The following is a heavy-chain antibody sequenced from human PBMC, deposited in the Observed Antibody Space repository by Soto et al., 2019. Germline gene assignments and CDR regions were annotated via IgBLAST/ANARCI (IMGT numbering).Heavy chain of an antibody. V-gene: IGHV4-31*03. D-gene: IGHD3-10*01. CDR3: ARDSYYFNHWFDP. Sequence: ASETLSLTCTVPGGSISSGGYHWSWIRQHPGKGLEWIGYIYYSGSTYYNPSLKSRVTISVDTSKNQFFLKLSSVTAADTAVYYCARDSYYFNHWFDPWGQGTLVTVSS. CDR1: GGSISSGGYH. CDR2: IYYSGST. J-gene: IGHJ5*02.